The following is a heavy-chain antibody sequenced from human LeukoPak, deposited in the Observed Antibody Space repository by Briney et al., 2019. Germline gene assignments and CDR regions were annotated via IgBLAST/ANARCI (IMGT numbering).Heavy chain of an antibody. CDR1: GGSISSYY. V-gene: IGHV4-59*01. CDR2: IYYSGST. J-gene: IGHJ4*02. Sequence: SETLSLTCTVSGGSISSYYWSWIRQPPGKGLEWIGYIYYSGSTNYNPSLKSRVTISVDTSKNQFSLKLSSVTAADTAVYYCAGQYYDSSEDYFDYWGQESPLPVSS. D-gene: IGHD3-22*01. CDR3: AGQYYDSSEDYFDY.